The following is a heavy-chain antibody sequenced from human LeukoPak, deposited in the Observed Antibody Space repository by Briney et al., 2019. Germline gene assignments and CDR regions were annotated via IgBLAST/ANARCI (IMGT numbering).Heavy chain of an antibody. CDR3: ARSLDYGGNHRGGEIDY. Sequence: PSGTLSLTCAVSGDSISSSAWWSWVRQPPEKGLEWIGEISRRGSTNYNSSLKSRVTMSIDNSRNQFSLSLSSVTAADTAVYYCARSLDYGGNHRGGEIDYWGQGTLVTVSS. V-gene: IGHV4-4*02. D-gene: IGHD4-23*01. J-gene: IGHJ4*02. CDR1: GDSISSSAW. CDR2: ISRRGST.